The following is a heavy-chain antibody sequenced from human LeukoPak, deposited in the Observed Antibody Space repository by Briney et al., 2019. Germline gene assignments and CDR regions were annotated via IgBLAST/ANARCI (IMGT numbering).Heavy chain of an antibody. CDR3: ARGSSFSNF. CDR1: GFTFSSYS. Sequence: PGGSLRLSCAASGFTFSSYSMNWVRQVPGKGLEWVSGINWNGGSRGYADSVKGRFTISRDNAKKFLYLQMNSLRAEDTAFYYCARGSSFSNFWGQGILVTVSS. J-gene: IGHJ4*02. V-gene: IGHV3-20*04. D-gene: IGHD6-13*01. CDR2: INWNGGSR.